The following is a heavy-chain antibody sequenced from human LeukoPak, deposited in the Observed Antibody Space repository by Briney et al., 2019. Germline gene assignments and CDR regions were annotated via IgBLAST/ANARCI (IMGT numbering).Heavy chain of an antibody. Sequence: SEALSLTCAVSRYSISSGYYWDWIRQPPGKGLEWIGTIYHSGSTYYNPSLKSRVTISVDTSKNQFSLKLTSVTAADTALYYCARRGYTYGYVDYWGQGTLVTVSS. CDR3: ARRGYTYGYVDY. J-gene: IGHJ4*02. CDR1: RYSISSGYY. D-gene: IGHD5-18*01. CDR2: IYHSGST. V-gene: IGHV4-38-2*01.